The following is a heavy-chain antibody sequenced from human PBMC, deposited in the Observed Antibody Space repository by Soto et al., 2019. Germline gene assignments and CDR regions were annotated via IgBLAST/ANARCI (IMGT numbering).Heavy chain of an antibody. Sequence: SVKVSCKASGGTFSSYAISWVRQAPGQGLEWVGGIIPIFGTANYAQKFQGRVTITADKSTSTAYMELSSLRSEDTAVYYCARDLYYDFWSGPYYYYGMDVWGQGTTVTVSS. D-gene: IGHD3-3*01. J-gene: IGHJ6*02. V-gene: IGHV1-69*06. CDR2: IIPIFGTA. CDR3: ARDLYYDFWSGPYYYYGMDV. CDR1: GGTFSSYA.